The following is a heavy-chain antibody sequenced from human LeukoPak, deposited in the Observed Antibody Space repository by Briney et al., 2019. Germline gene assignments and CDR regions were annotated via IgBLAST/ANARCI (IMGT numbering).Heavy chain of an antibody. CDR2: ISYSASYI. Sequence: GGSLRLSCAASGFILSTYGMNWVRQAPGKGLEWVSSISYSASYIYYADSVKGRFTISRDNAKNSLYLQMNSLRAEDTAVYYCARGSPSPLTTREGSFDPWGQGTLVTVSS. J-gene: IGHJ5*02. CDR1: GFILSTYG. V-gene: IGHV3-21*01. CDR3: ARGSPSPLTTREGSFDP. D-gene: IGHD4-11*01.